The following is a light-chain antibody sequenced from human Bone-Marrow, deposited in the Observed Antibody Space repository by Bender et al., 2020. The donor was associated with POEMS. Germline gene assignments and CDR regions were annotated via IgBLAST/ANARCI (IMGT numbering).Light chain of an antibody. CDR3: SSYADNNDFVV. CDR1: NRDFGTSTS. J-gene: IGLJ3*02. V-gene: IGLV2-14*01. Sequence: QSALTQPASVSGSPGQSITISCTGTNRDFGTSTSVSWYQHHPGKVPKLIIYEVSNRPSGISTRFSGSKSGNTASLTIAGLQAEDEALYYCSSYADNNDFVVFGGGTKLTVL. CDR2: EVS.